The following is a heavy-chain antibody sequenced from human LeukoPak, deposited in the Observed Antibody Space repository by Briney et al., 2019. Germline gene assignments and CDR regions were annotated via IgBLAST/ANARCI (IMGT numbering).Heavy chain of an antibody. CDR3: ARDLAGLYYRPRNDAFDI. CDR1: GFTFSSYW. Sequence: PGGSLRLSCAASGFTFSSYWMSWVRQAPGKGLEWVANIKQDGSEKYYVDSVKGRSTISRDNAKNSLYLQMNSLRAEDTAVYYCARDLAGLYYRPRNDAFDIWGQGTMVTVSS. V-gene: IGHV3-7*01. J-gene: IGHJ3*02. CDR2: IKQDGSEK. D-gene: IGHD3-22*01.